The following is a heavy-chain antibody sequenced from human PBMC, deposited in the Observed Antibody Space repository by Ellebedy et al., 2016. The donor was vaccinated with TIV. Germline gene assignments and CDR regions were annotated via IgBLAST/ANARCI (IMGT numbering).Heavy chain of an antibody. D-gene: IGHD3-16*01. CDR1: GVTVSPYS. CDR3: ARGRSGTYVHHAFDD. V-gene: IGHV3-53*01. Sequence: PGGSLRLSCAASGVTVSPYSMAWVRQPPGKGLEWVSGIVGSGAQKYADSVKGRFTISRDNSKRTVDLQMNSLRAEDTAIYFCARGRSGTYVHHAFDDWGQGTLVTVSS. CDR2: IVGSGA. J-gene: IGHJ4*02.